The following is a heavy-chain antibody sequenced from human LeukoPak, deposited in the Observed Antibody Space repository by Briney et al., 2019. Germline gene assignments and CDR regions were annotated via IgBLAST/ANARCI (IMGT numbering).Heavy chain of an antibody. CDR2: INHSGST. CDR1: GGSFSGYY. V-gene: IGHV4-34*01. Sequence: SETLSLTCAVYGGSFSGYYWSWIRQPPGKGLEWIGEINHSGSTNCNPSLKSRVTISVDTSKNQFSLKLSSVTAADTAVYYCARGSPLTIFGVVRLKNWFDPWGQGTLVTVSS. CDR3: ARGSPLTIFGVVRLKNWFDP. D-gene: IGHD3-3*01. J-gene: IGHJ5*02.